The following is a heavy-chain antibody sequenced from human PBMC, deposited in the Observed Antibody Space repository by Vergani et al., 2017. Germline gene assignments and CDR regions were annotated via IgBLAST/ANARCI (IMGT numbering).Heavy chain of an antibody. CDR2: IYWNEDQ. CDR3: VYRKTECGTTGCFYPFYYYDYMDV. V-gene: IGHV2-5*04. Sequence: QITLKESGPTLVKPTQTLTLTCTFSGFSLNTRGVSVAWIRQPPGKALDWLALIYWNEDQHYSPSLNNRVTITKDTSKNQVVLTMTNMDYVDTGTYYCVYRKTECGTTGCFYPFYYYDYMDVWGKGTTVTVSS. J-gene: IGHJ6*03. CDR1: GFSLNTRGVS. D-gene: IGHD1-7*01.